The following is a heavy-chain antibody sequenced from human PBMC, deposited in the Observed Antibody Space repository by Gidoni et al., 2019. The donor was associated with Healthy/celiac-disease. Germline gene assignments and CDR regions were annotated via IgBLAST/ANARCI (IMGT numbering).Heavy chain of an antibody. V-gene: IGHV4-61*02. CDR3: ASFDYGGNLNWCDP. J-gene: IGHJ5*02. CDR2: IYTSGST. CDR1: AGSISSGSYY. D-gene: IGHD4-17*01. Sequence: QVQLQESGPGLVKPSQTLSLPCTVPAGSISSGSYYWSWIRQPAGKGLEWIVRIYTSGSTNYNPSLKSRVTISVDTSKNQFSLKLSSVTAADTAGYYCASFDYGGNLNWCDPWGQGTLVTVSS.